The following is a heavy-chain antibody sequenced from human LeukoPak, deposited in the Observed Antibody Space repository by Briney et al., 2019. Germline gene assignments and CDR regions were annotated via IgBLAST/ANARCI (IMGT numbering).Heavy chain of an antibody. CDR1: GFSFSTYN. Sequence: PGGSLRLSCAASGFSFSTYNMSWLRQTPGKGLEWVSSIVNSSRYIYYRDSVKGRFTISRDNPRNSLYLQMNSLRAEDTTVYYCARGNTAMVTWGQGTLVTVSS. J-gene: IGHJ4*02. CDR2: IVNSSRYI. V-gene: IGHV3-21*01. D-gene: IGHD5-18*01. CDR3: ARGNTAMVT.